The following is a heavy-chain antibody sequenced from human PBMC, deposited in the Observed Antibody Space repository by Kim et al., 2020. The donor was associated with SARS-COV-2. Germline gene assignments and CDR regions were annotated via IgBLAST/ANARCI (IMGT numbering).Heavy chain of an antibody. V-gene: IGHV3-23*01. CDR3: AKGRFFDF. J-gene: IGHJ4*02. D-gene: IGHD3-3*01. Sequence: YYADSVKRRFTISRDNSKNTLYLQMNSLRAEDTAIYYCAKGRFFDFWGQGTLVTVSS.